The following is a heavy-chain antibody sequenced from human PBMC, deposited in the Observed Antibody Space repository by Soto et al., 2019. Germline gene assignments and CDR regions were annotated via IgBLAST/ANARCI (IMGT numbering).Heavy chain of an antibody. Sequence: GESLKISCKGSGYSFTSYWIGWVRQMPGKGLEWMGIIYPGDSDTRYSPSFQGQVTISADKSISTAYLQWSSLRASDTALYYCASSTSYDAFDIWGQGTMVTVSS. CDR2: IYPGDSDT. V-gene: IGHV5-51*01. CDR1: GYSFTSYW. J-gene: IGHJ3*02. CDR3: ASSTSYDAFDI. D-gene: IGHD2-2*01.